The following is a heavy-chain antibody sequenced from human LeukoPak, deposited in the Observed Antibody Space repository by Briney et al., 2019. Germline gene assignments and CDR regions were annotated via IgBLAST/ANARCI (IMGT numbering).Heavy chain of an antibody. CDR1: GYTFTSYY. CDR2: INPSGGST. Sequence: ASVKVSCKASGYTFTSYYMHWVRQAPGQGLEWMGIINPSGGSTNYAQKLQGRVTMTTDTSTSTAYMELRSLRSDDTAVYYCARDLTSGSYFADAFDIWGQGTMVTVSS. V-gene: IGHV1-46*01. D-gene: IGHD3-10*01. J-gene: IGHJ3*02. CDR3: ARDLTSGSYFADAFDI.